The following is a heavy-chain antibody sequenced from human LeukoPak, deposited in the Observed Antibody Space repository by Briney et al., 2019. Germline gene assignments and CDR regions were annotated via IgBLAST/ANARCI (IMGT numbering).Heavy chain of an antibody. J-gene: IGHJ1*01. CDR2: ITYTADNT. CDR3: AKDSVAGIAEYFQH. D-gene: IGHD6-19*01. V-gene: IGHV3-23*01. CDR1: GFTFSGYA. Sequence: AGGSLRLSCVASGFTFSGYAMSWVRQVPGKGLEWVSSITYTADNTYYVDSVKGRFTISRDNSKNSLSLQMNGLRAEDTAIYYCAKDSVAGIAEYFQHWGQGTLVTVSS.